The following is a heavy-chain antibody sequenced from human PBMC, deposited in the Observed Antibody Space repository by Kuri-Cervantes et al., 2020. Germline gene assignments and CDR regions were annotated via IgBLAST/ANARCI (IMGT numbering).Heavy chain of an antibody. CDR1: GFTFSSYS. CDR3: ARPGVAGFNDY. CDR2: INWNGGST. Sequence: GESLKISCAASGFTFSSYSMNWVRQAPGKGLEWDSGINWNGGSTGYADSVKGRFTVSRDNAKNSLYLQMNSLRAEDTAVYYCARPGVAGFNDYWGQGTLVTVSS. J-gene: IGHJ4*02. D-gene: IGHD6-19*01. V-gene: IGHV3-20*04.